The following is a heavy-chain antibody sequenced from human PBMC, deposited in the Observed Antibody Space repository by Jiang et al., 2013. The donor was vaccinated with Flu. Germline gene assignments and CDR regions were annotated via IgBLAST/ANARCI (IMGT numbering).Heavy chain of an antibody. V-gene: IGHV3-23*01. D-gene: IGHD3-10*01. J-gene: IGHJ3*02. Sequence: SAISGSGGSTYYADSVKGRFTISRDNSKNTLYLQMNSLRAEDTAVYYCAKYGPSAGLLGAFDIWGQGTMVTVSS. CDR2: ISGSGGST. CDR3: AKYGPSAGLLGAFDI.